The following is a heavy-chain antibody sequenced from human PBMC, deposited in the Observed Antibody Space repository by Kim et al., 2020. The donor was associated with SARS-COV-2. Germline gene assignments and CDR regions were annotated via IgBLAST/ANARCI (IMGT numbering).Heavy chain of an antibody. Sequence: GGSLRLSCAASGFTFSTYCMSWVRQAPGKGLEWVANMKQDGSEKYYADSVRGRFTISRDNAKNSLYLQMNSLRAEDTAVYYCARGKRGGAAKNDYWGQGTLVTVSS. CDR1: GFTFSTYC. CDR2: MKQDGSEK. J-gene: IGHJ4*02. D-gene: IGHD1-26*01. CDR3: ARGKRGGAAKNDY. V-gene: IGHV3-7*03.